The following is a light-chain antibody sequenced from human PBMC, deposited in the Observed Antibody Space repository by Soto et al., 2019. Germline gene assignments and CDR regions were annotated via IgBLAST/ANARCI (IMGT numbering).Light chain of an antibody. V-gene: IGLV2-14*01. Sequence: QSVLTQPASVSGSPGQSITISCTGTSSYVGGYNYVSWYQQHPGKAPKLLIYEVSNRPSGVSNRFSGSKSGNTASLTISGLQAEDEADYFCSSFAGSYSPYVFGTGTKLTVL. J-gene: IGLJ1*01. CDR1: SSYVGGYNY. CDR3: SSFAGSYSPYV. CDR2: EVS.